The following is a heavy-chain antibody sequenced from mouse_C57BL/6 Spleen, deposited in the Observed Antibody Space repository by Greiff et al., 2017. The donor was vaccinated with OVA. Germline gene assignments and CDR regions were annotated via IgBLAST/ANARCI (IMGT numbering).Heavy chain of an antibody. CDR1: GYSFTGYY. CDR3: ARSDYGNYEGYAMDY. V-gene: IGHV1-42*01. J-gene: IGHJ4*01. Sequence: VQLQQSGPELVKPGASVKISCKASGYSFTGYYMNWVKQSPEKSLEWIGEINTSTGGTTYNQKFKAKATLTVDKSSSTAYMQLKSLTSEDSAVYYCARSDYGNYEGYAMDYWGQGTSVTVSS. D-gene: IGHD2-1*01. CDR2: INTSTGGT.